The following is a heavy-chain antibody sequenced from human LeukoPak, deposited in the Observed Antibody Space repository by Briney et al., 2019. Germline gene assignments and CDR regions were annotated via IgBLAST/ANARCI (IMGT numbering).Heavy chain of an antibody. V-gene: IGHV1-69*13. CDR3: ARVCCFKSDTAMVTSYYYYMDV. CDR2: IIPIFGTA. CDR1: GYTFTSYA. D-gene: IGHD5-18*01. J-gene: IGHJ6*03. Sequence: GASVKVSCKASGYTFTSYAISWVRQAPGQGLEWMGGIIPIFGTANYAQKFQGRVTITADESTSTAYMELSSLRSEDTAVYYCARVCCFKSDTAMVTSYYYYMDVWGKGTTVTISS.